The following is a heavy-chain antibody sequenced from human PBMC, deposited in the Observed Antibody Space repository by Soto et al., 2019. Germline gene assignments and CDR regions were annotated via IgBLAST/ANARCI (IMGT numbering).Heavy chain of an antibody. CDR1: GFTFSSYA. V-gene: IGHV3-23*01. CDR2: ISGSGGST. J-gene: IGHJ4*02. D-gene: IGHD4-17*01. Sequence: EVQLLESGGGLVQPGGSLRLCYAASGFTFSSYAMSWVRQAPGKGLEWVSAISGSGGSTYYADSVKGRFTISRDNSKNTLYLQMNSLRAEDTAVYYCAKVWDDYGDHWGDYWGQGTLVTVAS. CDR3: AKVWDDYGDHWGDY.